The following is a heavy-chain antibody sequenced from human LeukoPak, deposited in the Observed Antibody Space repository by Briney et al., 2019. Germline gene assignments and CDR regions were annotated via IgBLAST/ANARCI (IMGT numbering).Heavy chain of an antibody. CDR3: ARDLAAADLYDY. V-gene: IGHV4-4*07. Sequence: PSETLSLTCTVSGGSISSYYWSWIRQPAGKGLEWIGRICTSGSTNYNPSLKSRVAMSVDTSKNQFSLKLSSVTAADTAVYYCARDLAAADLYDYWGQGTLVTVSS. CDR1: GGSISSYY. CDR2: ICTSGST. J-gene: IGHJ4*02. D-gene: IGHD6-13*01.